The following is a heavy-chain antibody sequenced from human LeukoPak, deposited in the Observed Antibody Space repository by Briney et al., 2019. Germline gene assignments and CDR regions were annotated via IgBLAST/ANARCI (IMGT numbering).Heavy chain of an antibody. Sequence: SQTLSLTCAISGDSVSGYSVAWNCIRQSPSRGLEWLGRTYYRSKWFNDYAMSVKSRITVNPDTSKNQFSLQLDSVTPEDTAVYYCARDSGWKFDYWGQGTLVTVSS. V-gene: IGHV6-1*01. CDR1: GDSVSGYSVA. D-gene: IGHD6-19*01. J-gene: IGHJ4*02. CDR2: TYYRSKWFN. CDR3: ARDSGWKFDY.